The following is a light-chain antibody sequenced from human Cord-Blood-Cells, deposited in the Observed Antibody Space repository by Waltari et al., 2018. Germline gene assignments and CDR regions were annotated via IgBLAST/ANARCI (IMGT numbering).Light chain of an antibody. CDR2: DVS. CDR1: SSDVGGYNS. Sequence: QSALTQPRSASGSPGQSVTISCTGTSSDVGGYNSVSWYQQHPGKAPKLMIYDVSKRPSGVPDRFSGSKSGNTASLTISGLQAEDEADYYCCSYAGSYTYVFGTGTKVTVL. CDR3: CSYAGSYTYV. V-gene: IGLV2-11*01. J-gene: IGLJ1*01.